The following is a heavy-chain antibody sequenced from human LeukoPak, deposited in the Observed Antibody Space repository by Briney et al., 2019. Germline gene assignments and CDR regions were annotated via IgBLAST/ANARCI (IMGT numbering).Heavy chain of an antibody. CDR3: ARELRSLYYMDV. Sequence: GGSLRLPCAASGFTFSSYSMNWVRQAPGKGLEWVSSISSSSSYIYYADSVKGRFTISRDNAKNSLYLQMNSLRAEDTAVYCSARELRSLYYMDVWGKGTTVTVSS. J-gene: IGHJ6*03. V-gene: IGHV3-21*01. CDR2: ISSSSSYI. CDR1: GFTFSSYS.